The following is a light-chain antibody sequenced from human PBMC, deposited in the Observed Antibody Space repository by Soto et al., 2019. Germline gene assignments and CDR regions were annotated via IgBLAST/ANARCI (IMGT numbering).Light chain of an antibody. CDR3: QQCVSWPQFT. J-gene: IGKJ3*01. CDR1: QSVGSS. CDR2: DVS. Sequence: EIVLTQSPATLSLSPGERASLSCRASQSVGSSLAWYQHKPGQAPRLLIYDVSNRATGIPARFSGSGSGTDFTLTISNLEPEDFAFYYCQQCVSWPQFTFGPGTRLDI. V-gene: IGKV3-11*01.